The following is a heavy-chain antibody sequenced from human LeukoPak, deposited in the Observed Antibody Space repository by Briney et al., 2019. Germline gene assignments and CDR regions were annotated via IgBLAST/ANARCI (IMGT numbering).Heavy chain of an antibody. J-gene: IGHJ4*02. CDR2: IYYSGST. CDR1: GYSISSGYY. CDR3: ARDHYSSGQRIFDY. Sequence: SETLSLTCTVSGYSISSGYYWGWIRQPPGKGLEWIGSIYYSGSTYYNPSLKSRVTISVDTSKNQFSLKLSSVTAADTAVYYCARDHYSSGQRIFDYWGQGTLVTVSS. V-gene: IGHV4-38-2*02. D-gene: IGHD6-19*01.